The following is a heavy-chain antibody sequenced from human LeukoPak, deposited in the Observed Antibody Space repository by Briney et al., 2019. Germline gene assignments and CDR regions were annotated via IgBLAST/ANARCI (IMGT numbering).Heavy chain of an antibody. J-gene: IGHJ4*02. Sequence: VASVKVSCKASGYTFTSYSIHWVRQAPGQGLEWMGWVSGYNGNTDYAQKFQGRVTMTTDTSTSTAYMELRSLRSDDTAVYYCARDRGPRRGLCGGDCQSSMDYLGQGTLVTVSS. CDR1: GYTFTSYS. CDR3: ARDRGPRRGLCGGDCQSSMDY. D-gene: IGHD2-21*02. V-gene: IGHV1-18*01. CDR2: VSGYNGNT.